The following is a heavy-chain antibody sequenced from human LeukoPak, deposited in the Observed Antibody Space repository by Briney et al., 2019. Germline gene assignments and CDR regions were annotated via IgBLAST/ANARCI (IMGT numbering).Heavy chain of an antibody. CDR3: ARAPSEIGGYYPEYFRH. D-gene: IGHD3-22*01. Sequence: GGSLRLSCAASGFAFSTYTMNWVRQAPGKGLEWISHISSSSSAIYYADSVKGRFTISRDNAKNTLSLQMNSLRAEDTGVYYCARAPSEIGGYYPEYFRHWGQGTLVTVSS. CDR1: GFAFSTYT. CDR2: ISSSSSAI. J-gene: IGHJ1*01. V-gene: IGHV3-48*04.